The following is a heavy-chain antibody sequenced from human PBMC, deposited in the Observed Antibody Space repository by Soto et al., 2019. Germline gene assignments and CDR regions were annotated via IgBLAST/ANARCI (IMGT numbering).Heavy chain of an antibody. J-gene: IGHJ5*02. CDR2: IFYSGST. D-gene: IGHD2-15*01. CDR3: ARQCRGVTCHWFVP. Sequence: SETRSLTCTVSSGSISSTIYSWDWIRQPPGKGLEWIGSIFYSGSTYYNPSLKSRVTISVDTSKNQFSLTLTSVTAADTAVYYCARQCRGVTCHWFVPWGQGTLVTVS. V-gene: IGHV4-39*01. CDR1: SGSISSTIYS.